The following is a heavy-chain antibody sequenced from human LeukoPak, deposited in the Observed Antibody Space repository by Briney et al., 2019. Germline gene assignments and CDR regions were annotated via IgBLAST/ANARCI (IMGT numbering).Heavy chain of an antibody. CDR3: AKDRIQHRDDYFDY. CDR1: GFTVSSNY. Sequence: GGSLRLSCAASGFTVSSNYMSWVRQAPGKGLEWVSVIYSGGSTYYADSVKGRFTISRDNSKNTLYLQMNSLRAEDTAVYYCAKDRIQHRDDYFDYWGQGTLVTVSS. D-gene: IGHD1-1*01. V-gene: IGHV3-66*01. CDR2: IYSGGST. J-gene: IGHJ4*02.